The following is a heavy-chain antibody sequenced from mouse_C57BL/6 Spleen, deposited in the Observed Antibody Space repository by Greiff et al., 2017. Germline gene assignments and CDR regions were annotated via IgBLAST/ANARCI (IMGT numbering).Heavy chain of an antibody. Sequence: VQLQQSGAELVKPGASVKISCKASGYAFSSYWMNWVKQRPGKGLEWIGQIYPGDGDTNYNGKFKGKATLTADKSSSTAYMQLSSLTSEDSAVYFCARGTTVVATRAMDHWGQGTSVTVSS. V-gene: IGHV1-80*01. CDR2: IYPGDGDT. D-gene: IGHD1-1*01. CDR3: ARGTTVVATRAMDH. J-gene: IGHJ4*01. CDR1: GYAFSSYW.